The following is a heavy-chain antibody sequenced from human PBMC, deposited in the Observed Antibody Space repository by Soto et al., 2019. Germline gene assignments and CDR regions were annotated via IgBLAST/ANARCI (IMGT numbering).Heavy chain of an antibody. CDR1: GDSVSSKSAA. CDR2: TYYRSKWST. V-gene: IGHV6-1*01. CDR3: ARALAGRYDY. Sequence: SQTLSLTCAISGDSVSSKSAAWNWIRQSPSRGLEWLGRTYYRSKWSTDYAVSVKGRITVNPDTSKNQFSLQLNSVTPEDTAVYYCARALAGRYDYWGQGTLVTVSS. D-gene: IGHD1-26*01. J-gene: IGHJ4*02.